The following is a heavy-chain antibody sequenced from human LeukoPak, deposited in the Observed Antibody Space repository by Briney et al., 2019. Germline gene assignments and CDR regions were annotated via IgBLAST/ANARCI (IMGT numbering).Heavy chain of an antibody. Sequence: SVKGRLTISRDNAKNSLYLQMNSLRAEDTAVYYCARDLRGDYWGQGTLVTVSS. D-gene: IGHD3-10*01. V-gene: IGHV3-21*01. CDR3: ARDLRGDY. J-gene: IGHJ4*02.